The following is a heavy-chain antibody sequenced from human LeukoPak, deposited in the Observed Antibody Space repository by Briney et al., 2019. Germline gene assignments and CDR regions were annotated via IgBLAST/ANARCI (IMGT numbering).Heavy chain of an antibody. D-gene: IGHD5-18*01. V-gene: IGHV4-4*07. J-gene: IGHJ4*02. CDR1: AGSIGIYY. CDR2: IHTSGST. CDR3: AASGYNYAPSDY. Sequence: SETLSLTCIVSAGSIGIYYWNWIRQPAGKGLEWIGRIHTSGSTISNPSLKSRVTVSLDTSNNQVSLYLSSVTAADTAIYYCAASGYNYAPSDYWGQGTLVTVSS.